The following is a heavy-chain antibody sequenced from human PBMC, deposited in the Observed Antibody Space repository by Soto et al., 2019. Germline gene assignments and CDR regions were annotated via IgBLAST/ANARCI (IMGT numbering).Heavy chain of an antibody. CDR1: GGSISSGGYS. CDR2: IYHSGST. Sequence: QLQLQESGSGLVKPSQTLSLTCAVSGGSISSGGYSWSWIRQPPGKGLEWIGYIYHSGSTYYNPSLKRRVTISVDRPKHQCSLRLSSVAAADTAVYYWARAAAGTSFDPWGQGTLVTVSS. V-gene: IGHV4-30-2*01. J-gene: IGHJ5*02. CDR3: ARAAAGTSFDP. D-gene: IGHD6-13*01.